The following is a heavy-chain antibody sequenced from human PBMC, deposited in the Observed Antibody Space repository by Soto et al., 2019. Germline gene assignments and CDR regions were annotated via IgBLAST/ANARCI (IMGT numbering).Heavy chain of an antibody. D-gene: IGHD3-16*01. CDR1: GYMFTDYA. CDR2: INADNGST. CDR3: AIMLGDSLDH. Sequence: QVQLVQSGAEVKKPGASVKVSCKASGYMFTDYAVHWARQAPGHSLDYMGWINADNGSTKLSQRFEGRLTVTRDTSATTVYMELSDLRSEDTAVYFCAIMLGDSLDHWGQGALVTVSS. J-gene: IGHJ4*02. V-gene: IGHV1-3*01.